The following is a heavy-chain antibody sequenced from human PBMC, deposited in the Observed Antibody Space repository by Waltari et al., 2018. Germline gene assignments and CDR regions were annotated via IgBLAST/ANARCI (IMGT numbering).Heavy chain of an antibody. Sequence: QVQLQQWGAGLLKPSETLSLTCAVYGWSFSGNYWNWIRQPPGKGLEWIGEINHSGAATYNPSLKSRVTISIDTSKNQFSLKLNSVTAADTAVYYCARGPDRAKAGIDWGQGTLVTVSS. CDR2: INHSGAA. CDR3: ARGPDRAKAGID. J-gene: IGHJ4*02. CDR1: GWSFSGNY. D-gene: IGHD5-18*01. V-gene: IGHV4-34*01.